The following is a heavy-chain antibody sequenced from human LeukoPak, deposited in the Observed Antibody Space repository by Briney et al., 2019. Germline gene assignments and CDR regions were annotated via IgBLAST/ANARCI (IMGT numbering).Heavy chain of an antibody. V-gene: IGHV4-59*08. J-gene: IGHJ4*02. CDR2: IYYSGST. CDR1: GGSINNYY. D-gene: IGHD6-6*01. Sequence: SETLSLTCTISGGSINNYYWSWIRQPPGKGLEWIGYIYYSGSTTYNPSLKSRVTISVDTSKHQFSLSLSSVTAADTAVYYCARHRPGPYDYWGQGTLVTVSS. CDR3: ARHRPGPYDY.